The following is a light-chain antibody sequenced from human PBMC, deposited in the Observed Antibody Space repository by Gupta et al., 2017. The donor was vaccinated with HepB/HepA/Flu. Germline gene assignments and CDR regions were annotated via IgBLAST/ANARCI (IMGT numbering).Light chain of an antibody. Sequence: QSALTQPASVSGSPGQSITISCTGTSSDIGGYDHVSWYQHHPGKVPKLMIFKVTNRPSGVSNRFSASKSGNTASLTISGLQTEDEADYYCLSYTSSGTFWVFGGGTKLTVL. V-gene: IGLV2-14*01. CDR2: KVT. J-gene: IGLJ3*02. CDR1: SSDIGGYDH. CDR3: LSYTSSGTFWV.